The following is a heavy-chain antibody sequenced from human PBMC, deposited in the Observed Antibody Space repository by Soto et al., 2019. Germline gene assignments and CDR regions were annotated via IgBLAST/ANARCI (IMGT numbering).Heavy chain of an antibody. CDR2: ITPTNTDA. CDR3: ARGHHGMDV. CDR1: GFTFSDHY. J-gene: IGHJ6*02. V-gene: IGHV3-11*06. Sequence: LRLSCAAAGFTFSDHYMSWTPQAPGKGLEWVSYITPTNTDADYADSVKGRFTISKDNARNSLYLQMNSLRAEDTDVYYCARGHHGMDVWGQGTAVTVSS.